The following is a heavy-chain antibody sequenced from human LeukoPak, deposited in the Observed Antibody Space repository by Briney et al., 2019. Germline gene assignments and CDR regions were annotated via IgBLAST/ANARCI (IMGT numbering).Heavy chain of an antibody. D-gene: IGHD2-21*01. CDR2: IDEGGTNA. Sequence: QPGGSLRHSCAASGFTFSNHWMHWVRQAPGKGLVWVSRIDEGGTNAMYADSVKGRFSISRDNAKNTVNLQMNSLRAEDTGVYYCIRDEALWRLDYWGQGTLVTVSS. V-gene: IGHV3-74*03. CDR3: IRDEALWRLDY. CDR1: GFTFSNHW. J-gene: IGHJ4*02.